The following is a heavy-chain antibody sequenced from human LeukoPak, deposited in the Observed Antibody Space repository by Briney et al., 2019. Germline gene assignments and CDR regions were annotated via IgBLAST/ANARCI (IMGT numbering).Heavy chain of an antibody. D-gene: IGHD1-26*01. CDR3: ARDRVGATDYFDY. CDR2: ISYDGSNK. Sequence: GGSLRLSCAASGFTFSSYAMHWVRQAPGKGLEWVAVISYDGSNKYYADSVKGRFAISRDNSKNTLYLQMNSLRAEDTAVYYCARDRVGATDYFDYWGQGTLVTVSS. V-gene: IGHV3-30*09. J-gene: IGHJ4*02. CDR1: GFTFSSYA.